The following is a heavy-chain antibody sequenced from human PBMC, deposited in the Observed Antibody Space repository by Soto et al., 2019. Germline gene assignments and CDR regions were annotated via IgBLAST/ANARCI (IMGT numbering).Heavy chain of an antibody. CDR3: TRHRGIDQDTRNFDS. CDR2: IGAGHTP. Sequence: PGGSLRLSCAASGFTFSSHAMTWVRRAPGKGLEWVSSIGAGHTPYYAASVKGRFTISRDNSKNTFYLKMNSLGAEDTAIYYCTRHRGIDQDTRNFDSWGQGTVVTVSS. J-gene: IGHJ4*02. CDR1: GFTFSSHA. D-gene: IGHD2-2*01. V-gene: IGHV3-23*01.